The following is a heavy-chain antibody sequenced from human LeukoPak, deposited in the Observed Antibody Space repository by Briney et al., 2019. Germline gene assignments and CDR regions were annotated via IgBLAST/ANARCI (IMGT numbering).Heavy chain of an antibody. D-gene: IGHD2-21*02. CDR1: GFTFSSYG. V-gene: IGHV3-30*18. J-gene: IGHJ5*02. CDR3: AKDGQAYCGGDCYSISNWFDP. CDR2: ISYDGSNK. Sequence: GRSLRLSCAASGFTFSSYGMHWVRQAPGKGLEWVAVISYDGSNKYYADSVKGRFTIPRDNSKNTLYLQMNSLRAEDTAVYYCAKDGQAYCGGDCYSISNWFDPWGQGTLVTVSS.